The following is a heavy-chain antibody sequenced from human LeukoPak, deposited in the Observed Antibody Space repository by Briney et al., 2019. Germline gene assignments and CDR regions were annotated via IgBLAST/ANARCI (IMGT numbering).Heavy chain of an antibody. CDR3: ARAVYTSSWYDDY. CDR1: GFTFSIYA. CDR2: ISSSGVRT. V-gene: IGHV3-23*01. J-gene: IGHJ4*02. D-gene: IGHD6-13*01. Sequence: PGGSLRLSCAASGFTFSIYAMSWVRQAPGKGLEWVSAISSSGVRTYYADAVEGRFTISRDNSKNTLYMQMNSLRAEDTAVYYCARAVYTSSWYDDYWGQGTLVTVSS.